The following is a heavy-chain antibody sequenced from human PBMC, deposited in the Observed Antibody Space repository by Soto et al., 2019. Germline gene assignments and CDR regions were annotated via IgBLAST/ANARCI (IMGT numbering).Heavy chain of an antibody. CDR2: IDSSSNYL. CDR3: ARISGSYGYANYFDP. V-gene: IGHV3-21*01. D-gene: IGHD3-16*01. J-gene: IGHJ5*02. CDR1: GFTFTTYS. Sequence: VHLVQSGGGLVKPGGSLRLSCEASGFTFTTYSMSWVRLAPGKGLEWVSFIDSSSNYLYYADSVQGRFTISRDNAKNSLFLQMNSLRDEDTATYYCARISGSYGYANYFDPWGQGTLVVVSS.